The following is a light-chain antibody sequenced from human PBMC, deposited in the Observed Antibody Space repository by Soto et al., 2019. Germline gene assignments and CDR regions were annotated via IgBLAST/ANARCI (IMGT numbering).Light chain of an antibody. CDR2: EVS. Sequence: QSVLTQPASVSGSPGQSITISCTGTNSDVGGYNYVSWYQQHPGKAPKLMIYEVSNRPSGVSNRFSGSKSGNTASLTISGLQAEDEADYYCSSYTSSNTLDVLFGGGTQLTVL. V-gene: IGLV2-14*01. J-gene: IGLJ2*01. CDR3: SSYTSSNTLDVL. CDR1: NSDVGGYNY.